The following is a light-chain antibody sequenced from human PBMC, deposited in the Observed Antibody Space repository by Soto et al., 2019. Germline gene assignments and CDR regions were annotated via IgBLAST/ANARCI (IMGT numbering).Light chain of an antibody. V-gene: IGKV3-15*01. CDR1: QSVSTT. CDR2: RAS. Sequence: ITMTQSPATLSVSPGERATLSRRASQSVSTTLAWYQQKPGQPPRLLIYRASLRATGVPARFSGGGSGAEFTLTISGLQSEDFAVYYCQQYDNWPYTFGQGTRLEIK. J-gene: IGKJ5*01. CDR3: QQYDNWPYT.